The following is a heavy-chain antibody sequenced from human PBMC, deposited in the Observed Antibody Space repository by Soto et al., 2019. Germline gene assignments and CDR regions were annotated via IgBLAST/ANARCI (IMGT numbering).Heavy chain of an antibody. CDR1: GYTFRSYA. CDR2: IHAGKGNT. Sequence: QVPLVQSGAEEKKPGASVKVSCKASGYTFRSYAMHWVRQAPGHRLEWMGRIHAGKGNTKYSQKFQGRVTITRDTAASTAYMELSSLRSEDTAVYYCARGGPPIDYWCQGALGTVSS. CDR3: ARGGPPIDY. D-gene: IGHD3-10*01. J-gene: IGHJ4*02. V-gene: IGHV1-3*05.